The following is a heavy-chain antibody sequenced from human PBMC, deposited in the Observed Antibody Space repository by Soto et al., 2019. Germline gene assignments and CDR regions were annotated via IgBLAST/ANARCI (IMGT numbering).Heavy chain of an antibody. J-gene: IGHJ4*02. D-gene: IGHD6-6*01. CDR3: AGSVARQLAGLGGFDY. CDR1: GGTFSSYA. V-gene: IGHV1-69*13. Sequence: SVKVSCKASGGTFSSYAISWVRQAPGQGLEWMGGIIPIFGTANYAQKFQGRVTITADESTSTAYMELSSLRSEDTAVYYCAGSVARQLAGLGGFDYWGQGTLVTVSS. CDR2: IIPIFGTA.